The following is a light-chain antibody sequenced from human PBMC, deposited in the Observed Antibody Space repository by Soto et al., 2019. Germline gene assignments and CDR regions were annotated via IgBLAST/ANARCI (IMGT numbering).Light chain of an antibody. CDR2: DAS. J-gene: IGKJ5*01. V-gene: IGKV1-5*01. CDR1: QTISGW. CDR3: QQYANLPIT. Sequence: DIQMTQSPSTLSASVGDTVTITCRASQTISGWLAWYQQKPGKAPKLLIYDASSLESGVPSRFSGSGSGTDFTLTISSLQPEDIATYYCQQYANLPITFGQGTRLEIK.